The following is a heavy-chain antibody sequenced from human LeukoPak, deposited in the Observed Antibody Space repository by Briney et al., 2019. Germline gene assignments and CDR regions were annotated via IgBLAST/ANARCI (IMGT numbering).Heavy chain of an antibody. CDR3: ARDRCTNGVCYLDY. CDR2: IWYDGSNK. V-gene: IGHV3-33*08. D-gene: IGHD2-8*01. CDR1: GFTFSSYA. J-gene: IGHJ4*02. Sequence: GGSLRLSCAASGFTFSSYAMSWVRQAPGKGLEWVAVIWYDGSNKYCADSVKGRFTISRDNSRNTLSLQMNNLRAEDTAVYYCARDRCTNGVCYLDYWGQGTLVTVSS.